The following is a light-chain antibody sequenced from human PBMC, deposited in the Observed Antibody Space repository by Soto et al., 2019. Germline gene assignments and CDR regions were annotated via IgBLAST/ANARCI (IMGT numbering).Light chain of an antibody. Sequence: DLQLTQSPSSLSASVGDRVTITCQASQDISNYLNWYQQKPGKAPKLLIYDASNLETGVPSRFSGSGSGTDFTFTISSLQPEDIGTYYCQQYDNLPTWTFGQGTKVDIK. J-gene: IGKJ1*01. CDR3: QQYDNLPTWT. CDR2: DAS. V-gene: IGKV1-33*01. CDR1: QDISNY.